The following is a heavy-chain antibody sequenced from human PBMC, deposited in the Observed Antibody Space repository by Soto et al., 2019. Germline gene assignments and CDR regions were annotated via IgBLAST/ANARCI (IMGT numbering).Heavy chain of an antibody. CDR3: ARNTRGIEANYYDGMDV. Sequence: ASVKVSCKASGYTFTSYGISWVRQAPGQGLEWMGWISAYNGNTNYAQKLQGRVTMNTDTSTSTAYMELRSLRSDDTAVYYCARNTRGIEANYYDGMDVWGQGTTVTV. V-gene: IGHV1-18*01. D-gene: IGHD3-16*01. CDR2: ISAYNGNT. J-gene: IGHJ6*02. CDR1: GYTFTSYG.